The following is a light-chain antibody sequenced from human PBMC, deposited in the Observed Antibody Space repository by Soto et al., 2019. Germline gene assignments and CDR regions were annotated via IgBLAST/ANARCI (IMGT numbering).Light chain of an antibody. CDR3: QQYGSSPLMYT. J-gene: IGKJ2*01. CDR1: QSVTSTY. Sequence: ENVLTQSPGTLSSSPGERATLSCRAGQSVTSTYLAWYQHKPGQAPRLLIYGASSRATGIPDRFSGSGSGTDFTLTISRLEPEDFAVYYCQQYGSSPLMYTFGQGTKLELK. CDR2: GAS. V-gene: IGKV3-20*01.